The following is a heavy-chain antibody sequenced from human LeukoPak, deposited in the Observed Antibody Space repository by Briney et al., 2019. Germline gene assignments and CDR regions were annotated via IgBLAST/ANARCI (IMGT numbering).Heavy chain of an antibody. J-gene: IGHJ3*02. CDR1: GFTLSGYE. CDR2: IGSSGRVM. CDR3: ARERTGDGAFDI. Sequence: GGSLRLSCAASGFTLSGYEMNRVHQAPGRGLEWVSYIGSSGRVMYYADSVQGRFTISRDNAKNSLYLQMNSLRVEDTAVYYCARERTGDGAFDIWGQGTMVTVSS. V-gene: IGHV3-48*03. D-gene: IGHD7-27*01.